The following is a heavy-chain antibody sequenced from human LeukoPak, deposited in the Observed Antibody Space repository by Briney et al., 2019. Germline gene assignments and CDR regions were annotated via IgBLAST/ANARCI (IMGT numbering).Heavy chain of an antibody. CDR3: AREGAMATILFDY. J-gene: IGHJ4*02. D-gene: IGHD5-24*01. CDR2: IIPIFGTA. V-gene: IGHV1-69*13. CDR1: GGTFSSYA. Sequence: ASVKVSCKASGGTFSSYAISWVRQAPGQGLEWMGGIIPIFGTANYAQKSQGRVTITADESTSTAYMELSSLRSEDTAVYYCAREGAMATILFDYWGQGTLVTVSS.